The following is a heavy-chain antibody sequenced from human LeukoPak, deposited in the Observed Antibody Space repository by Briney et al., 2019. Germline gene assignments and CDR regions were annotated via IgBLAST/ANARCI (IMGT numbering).Heavy chain of an antibody. CDR1: GYTFTSHY. CDR2: IYPGGGST. J-gene: IGHJ4*02. D-gene: IGHD2-21*01. Sequence: ASVKVSCKASGYTFTSHYMHWVRQAPGQGLEWIGIIYPGGGSTSYAQKFQGRVIMTRDTSTSTVYMELNSLKSEDTAVYYCATTEAGDSWGQGTLVTVSS. CDR3: ATTEAGDS. V-gene: IGHV1-46*01.